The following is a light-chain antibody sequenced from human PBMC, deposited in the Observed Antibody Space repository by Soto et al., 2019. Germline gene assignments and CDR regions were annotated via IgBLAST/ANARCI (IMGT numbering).Light chain of an antibody. CDR1: SSDVGAYNY. CDR2: EVS. CDR3: SSFAGINNLL. V-gene: IGLV2-8*01. J-gene: IGLJ2*01. Sequence: QSALTQPASVSGSPGQSITISCTGTSSDVGAYNYVSWYQHHPGKVPKLMIYEVSQRPSGVPDRFSGSKSGNTASLTISGLQAEDEGDYYCSSFAGINNLLFGGGTKLTVL.